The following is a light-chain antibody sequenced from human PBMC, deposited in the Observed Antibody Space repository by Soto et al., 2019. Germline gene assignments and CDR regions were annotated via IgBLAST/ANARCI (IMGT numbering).Light chain of an antibody. Sequence: EIVMTQSPATLSVSPGDRATLSCRASQDVSKNLARYQQKPGQAPRLLVYGASTRATGIPARLSGSGSGTEFTLTISSLQSEDFAVYYCQQFSTWPYTFGRGTKLEI. CDR3: QQFSTWPYT. CDR2: GAS. CDR1: QDVSKN. J-gene: IGKJ2*01. V-gene: IGKV3-15*01.